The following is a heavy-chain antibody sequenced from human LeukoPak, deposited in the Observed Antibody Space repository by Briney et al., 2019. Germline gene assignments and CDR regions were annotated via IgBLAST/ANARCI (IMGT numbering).Heavy chain of an antibody. CDR2: IYYSGST. Sequence: KPSETLSLTCTVSGGSISSSSYYWGWIRQPPGKGLEWIGSIYYSGSTYYNPFLKSRVTISVDTSKNQFSLKLSSVTAADTAVYYCARREFPIIAAAGFDYWGQGTLVTVSS. CDR3: ARREFPIIAAAGFDY. D-gene: IGHD6-13*01. CDR1: GGSISSSSYY. J-gene: IGHJ4*02. V-gene: IGHV4-39*01.